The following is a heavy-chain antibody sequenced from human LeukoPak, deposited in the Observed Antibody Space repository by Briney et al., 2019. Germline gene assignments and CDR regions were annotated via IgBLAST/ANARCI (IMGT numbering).Heavy chain of an antibody. CDR3: ARGDSTGSLYHYGMDV. CDR2: IRYDGTNK. CDR1: GFTFSAYG. D-gene: IGHD3-22*01. V-gene: IGHV3-30*02. J-gene: IGHJ6*02. Sequence: GGSLRLSCAASGFTFSAYGMHWVRQAPGKGLEWVAFIRYDGTNKYYTDSVKGRFTISRDNSKNTLYLQMNSLRAEDTAVYFCARGDSTGSLYHYGMDVWGQGTTVTVSS.